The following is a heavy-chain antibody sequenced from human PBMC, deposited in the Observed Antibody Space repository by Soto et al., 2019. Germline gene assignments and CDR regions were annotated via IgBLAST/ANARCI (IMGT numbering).Heavy chain of an antibody. V-gene: IGHV3-21*06. CDR2: ISTGGAYM. CDR1: GFTFRNYN. Sequence: EVQLVESGGGLVKAGGSLRLFCTASGFTFRNYNMNCVRQAPGKGLEWVSSISTGGAYMFYADSVKCRFTISRDNAQNSLFLQIDSPRAEDTAVYYCARDIASPGGDYFDSWGQGTLVTVSS. D-gene: IGHD2-21*01. CDR3: ARDIASPGGDYFDS. J-gene: IGHJ4*02.